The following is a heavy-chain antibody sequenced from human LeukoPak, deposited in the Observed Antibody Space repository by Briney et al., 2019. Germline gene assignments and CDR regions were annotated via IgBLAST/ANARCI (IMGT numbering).Heavy chain of an antibody. CDR1: GFTFSSYG. V-gene: IGHV3-30*02. CDR2: IRYDGSNK. CDR3: ARDGPARMDFWSGYFGY. J-gene: IGHJ4*02. D-gene: IGHD3-3*01. Sequence: PGGSLRLSCAASGFTFSSYGMYWVRQAPGKGLEWVAFIRYDGSNKYYVDSVKGRLTISRDNSKNTLYLQMNSLRTEDTAVYYCARDGPARMDFWSGYFGYWGQGTLVTVSS.